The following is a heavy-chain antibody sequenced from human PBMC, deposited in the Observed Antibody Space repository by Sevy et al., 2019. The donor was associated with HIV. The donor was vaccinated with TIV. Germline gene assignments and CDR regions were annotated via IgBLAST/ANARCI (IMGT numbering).Heavy chain of an antibody. V-gene: IGHV3-11*01. D-gene: IGHD6-19*01. CDR2: ISSSGSTI. CDR1: GFTFSDYY. J-gene: IGHJ3*02. CDR3: ARDRVLSSGWYGQSGDAFDI. Sequence: GGSLRLSCAASGFTFSDYYMSWIRQAPGKGLEWVSYISSSGSTIYYADSVKGRFTISRDNAKNSLYLQMNGLRAEDTAVYYCARDRVLSSGWYGQSGDAFDIWGQGTMVTVSS.